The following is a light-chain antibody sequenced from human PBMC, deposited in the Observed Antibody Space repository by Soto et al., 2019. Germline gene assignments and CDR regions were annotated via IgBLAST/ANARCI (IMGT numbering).Light chain of an antibody. V-gene: IGKV3-20*01. Sequence: EIVLTQSPGTLSLSPGERATLSCRASQSVSNNYLAWYQQKPGQTPRLLVYGASSRATGIPDRFSGSGSGTDFTLTISRLEPEDFAVYYCQQHGTSPITFGQGTRLENK. CDR3: QQHGTSPIT. CDR1: QSVSNNY. CDR2: GAS. J-gene: IGKJ5*01.